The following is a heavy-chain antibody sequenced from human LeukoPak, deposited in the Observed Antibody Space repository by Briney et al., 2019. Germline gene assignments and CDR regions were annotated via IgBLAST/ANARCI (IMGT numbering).Heavy chain of an antibody. CDR2: ISDSGGST. Sequence: GGSLRLSRAASGSAFSNYDMSWVRQAPGKGLEWVSSISDSGGSTYYADSVKGRFTISRDNSKNTLYLQMTNLRAADTAVYYCAKDLSRAVAADWFDPWDQGSLVTVSS. D-gene: IGHD6-19*01. CDR3: AKDLSRAVAADWFDP. CDR1: GSAFSNYD. V-gene: IGHV3-23*01. J-gene: IGHJ5*02.